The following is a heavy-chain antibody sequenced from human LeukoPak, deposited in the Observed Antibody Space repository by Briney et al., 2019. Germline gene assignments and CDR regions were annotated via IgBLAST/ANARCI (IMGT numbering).Heavy chain of an antibody. CDR3: ARGSSYYDSSGYYYFDY. V-gene: IGHV3-66*02. CDR2: IYSDGST. D-gene: IGHD3-22*01. J-gene: IGHJ4*02. Sequence: GGSLRLSCAASGFTVSSNYMSWVRQAPGKGLEWVSIIYSDGSTYYADSVKGRFTISRDNSNNTLYLQMNSLRAEDTAVYYCARGSSYYDSSGYYYFDYWGQGTLVTVSS. CDR1: GFTVSSNY.